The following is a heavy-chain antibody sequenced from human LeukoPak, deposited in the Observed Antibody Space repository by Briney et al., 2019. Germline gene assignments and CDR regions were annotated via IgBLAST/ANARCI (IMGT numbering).Heavy chain of an antibody. V-gene: IGHV1-46*01. D-gene: IGHD3-9*01. CDR2: INPSGGST. Sequence: ASVKVSCKASGYTFTSYYMHWVRQAPGQGLEWMGIINPSGGSTSYAQKFQGRVTMTRDTSTSTVYMELSSLRSEDTAVYYCARAYYDILTGYYPFDYWGQGTLVTVSS. CDR3: ARAYYDILTGYYPFDY. CDR1: GYTFTSYY. J-gene: IGHJ4*02.